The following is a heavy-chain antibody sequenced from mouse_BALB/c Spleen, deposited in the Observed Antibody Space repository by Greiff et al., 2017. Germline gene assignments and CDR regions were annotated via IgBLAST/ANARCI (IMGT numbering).Heavy chain of an antibody. J-gene: IGHJ1*01. Sequence: VQLKESGGGLVKPGGSLKLSCAASGFTFSDYYMYWVRQTPEKRLEWVATISDGGSYTYYPDSVKGRFTISRDNAKNNLYLQMSSLKSEDTAMYYCARDGGYDYWYFDVWGAGTTVTVSA. D-gene: IGHD1-2*01. CDR1: GFTFSDYY. CDR2: ISDGGSYT. V-gene: IGHV5-4*02. CDR3: ARDGGYDYWYFDV.